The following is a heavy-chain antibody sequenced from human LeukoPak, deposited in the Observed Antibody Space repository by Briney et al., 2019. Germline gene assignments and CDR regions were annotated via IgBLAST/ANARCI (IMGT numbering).Heavy chain of an antibody. CDR2: ISDSGGST. V-gene: IGHV3-23*01. J-gene: IGHJ6*03. CDR3: SKDRLVVVPAAREGYYMDV. D-gene: IGHD2-2*01. CDR1: GFTFSSYS. Sequence: GGSLRLSCAASGFTFSSYSMSWVRQAPGTGLEWVSAISDSGGSTYYADSVKGRFTISRDNSKNTLYLQMNSLRAEDTAVYYCSKDRLVVVPAAREGYYMDVWGKGTTVTVSS.